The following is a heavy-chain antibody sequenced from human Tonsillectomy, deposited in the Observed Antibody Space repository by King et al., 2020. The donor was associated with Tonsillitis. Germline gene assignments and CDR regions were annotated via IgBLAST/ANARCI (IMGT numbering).Heavy chain of an antibody. CDR2: IYYSGNT. CDR1: GGSISSSTYY. Sequence: QLQESGPGLVKPSETLSLTCTVSGGSISSSTYYWGWIRQPPGKGLAWIGSIYYSGNTYYNPSLKSRVTISVDTSKNQFSLKLSSVTAADTAVYYCARRRSPGGVYSSSGPFDYCGQGTLFTVSS. CDR3: ARRRSPGGVYSSSGPFDY. J-gene: IGHJ4*02. V-gene: IGHV4-39*07. D-gene: IGHD6-13*01.